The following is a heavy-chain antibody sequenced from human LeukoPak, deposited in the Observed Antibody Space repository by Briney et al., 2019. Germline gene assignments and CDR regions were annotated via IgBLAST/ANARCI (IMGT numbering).Heavy chain of an antibody. D-gene: IGHD3-22*01. J-gene: IGHJ4*02. CDR3: ATDRKYYYDSSGYLFDY. CDR1: GYTLTELS. Sequence: ASVTVSCKVSGYTLTELSMHWVRQAPGKGLEWMGGFDPEDGETIYAQKFQGRVTMTEDTSTDTAYMELSSLRSEDTAVYYCATDRKYYYDSSGYLFDYWGQGTLVTVSS. CDR2: FDPEDGET. V-gene: IGHV1-24*01.